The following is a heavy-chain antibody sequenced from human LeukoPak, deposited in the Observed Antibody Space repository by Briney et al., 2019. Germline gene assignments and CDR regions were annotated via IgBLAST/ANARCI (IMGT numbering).Heavy chain of an antibody. Sequence: GSSVKVSCKASGGTFSSYAISWVRQAPGQGLEWMGRIIPILGIANYAQKFQGRVTITADKPTGTAYMELSSLRSEDTAVYYCARRCGGSCYYFDYWGQGTLVTVSS. J-gene: IGHJ4*02. CDR3: ARRCGGSCYYFDY. CDR1: GGTFSSYA. D-gene: IGHD2-15*01. CDR2: IIPILGIA. V-gene: IGHV1-69*04.